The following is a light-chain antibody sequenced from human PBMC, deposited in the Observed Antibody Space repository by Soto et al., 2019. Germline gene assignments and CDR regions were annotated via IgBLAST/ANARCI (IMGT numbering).Light chain of an antibody. CDR1: SSDVGGYNY. CDR2: EVS. J-gene: IGLJ1*01. CDR3: SSYSGTNYHYV. Sequence: QSALTQPPSASGSFGQSVTISCTGTSSDVGGYNYVSWYQQHPGKAPKIMIYEVSERPSGVPDRFSGSKSGNTASLTVSGLQADDEADYYCSSYSGTNYHYVFGTGTKLTVL. V-gene: IGLV2-8*01.